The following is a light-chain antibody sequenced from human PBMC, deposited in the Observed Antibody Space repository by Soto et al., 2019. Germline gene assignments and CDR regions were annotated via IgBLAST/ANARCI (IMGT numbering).Light chain of an antibody. CDR2: GPS. CDR3: QKSYSTPYT. J-gene: IGKJ2*01. V-gene: IGKV1-39*01. CDR1: QSINSS. Sequence: DIQMTQSPSSLSAYVGDRVTITSRASQSINSSSNWYQQKPGKAPDLLIYGPSSLQSGVPSRFSGRGSGTDCTLTISSLQPEEFATYYCQKSYSTPYTLGPGTKLEIK.